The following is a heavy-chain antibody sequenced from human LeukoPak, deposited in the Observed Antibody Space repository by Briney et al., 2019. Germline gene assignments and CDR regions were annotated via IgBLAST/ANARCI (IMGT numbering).Heavy chain of an antibody. D-gene: IGHD3-3*01. CDR1: GFTFSIYS. J-gene: IGHJ4*02. V-gene: IGHV3-48*01. CDR3: ARGSITIFGVVIPAPPDY. Sequence: GGSLRLSCAASGFTFSIYSMSWVRQAPGKGLEWVSYISSSSTIYYADSVKGRFTISRDNAKNSLYPQMNSLRAEDTAVYYCARGSITIFGVVIPAPPDYWGQGTLVTVSS. CDR2: ISSSSTI.